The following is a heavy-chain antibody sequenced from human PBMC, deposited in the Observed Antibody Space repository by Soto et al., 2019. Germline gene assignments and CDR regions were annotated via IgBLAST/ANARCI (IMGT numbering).Heavy chain of an antibody. V-gene: IGHV3-23*01. J-gene: IGHJ4*02. D-gene: IGHD3-22*01. CDR2: TSGSGDTT. CDR1: GFTFGSYA. Sequence: LRLSCAASGFTFGSYAMGWVRQAPGRGLEWVSGTSGSGDTTNHADTVKGRFTISRDNSKNTLYLQMTSLRAEDTAVYYCAAQRLISMIVVVDYWGQGTLVTVSS. CDR3: AAQRLISMIVVVDY.